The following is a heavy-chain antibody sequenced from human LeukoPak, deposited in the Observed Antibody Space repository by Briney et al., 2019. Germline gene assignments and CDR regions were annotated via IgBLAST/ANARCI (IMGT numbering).Heavy chain of an antibody. V-gene: IGHV3-23*01. Sequence: PGGSLRLSCAASGFRFSSYAMSWVRQAPGKGLEWVSAISGSGVSTYYADSVKGRFTVSRDNSKNMLYLSLRAEDTAVYYCARDRVGYSGSYYGAFDIWGQGTMVTVSS. D-gene: IGHD1-26*01. CDR3: ARDRVGYSGSYYGAFDI. CDR1: GFRFSSYA. J-gene: IGHJ3*02. CDR2: ISGSGVST.